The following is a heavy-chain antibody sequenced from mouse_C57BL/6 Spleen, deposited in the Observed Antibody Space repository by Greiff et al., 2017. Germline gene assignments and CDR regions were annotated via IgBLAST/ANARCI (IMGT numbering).Heavy chain of an antibody. CDR2: IDPASGNT. J-gene: IGHJ2*01. CDR3: ANYDY. Sequence: VQLQQSVAELVRPGASVKLSCTASGFNIKNTSMHWVKQRPEPGREWIGRIDPASGNTTYAPKFKSKATITADTSSNTAYMQLSSLTSEDTSIYYCANYDYWGQGATLTVSS. CDR1: GFNIKNTS. V-gene: IGHV14-3*01.